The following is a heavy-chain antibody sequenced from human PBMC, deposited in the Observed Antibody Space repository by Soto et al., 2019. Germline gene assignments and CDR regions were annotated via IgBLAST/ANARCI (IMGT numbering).Heavy chain of an antibody. V-gene: IGHV3-15*01. D-gene: IGHD3-10*02. CDR3: TTDPFFFFQAEDGIRDVRSVSAFLLNRSSDL. Sequence: KGLEWVGRIKSKTDGGTTDYAAPVKGRFTTSRDDSKNTLYLQMNSLKTEDTAVYYCTTDPFFFFQAEDGIRDVRSVSAFLLNRSSDL. J-gene: IGHJ2*01. CDR2: IKSKTDGGTT.